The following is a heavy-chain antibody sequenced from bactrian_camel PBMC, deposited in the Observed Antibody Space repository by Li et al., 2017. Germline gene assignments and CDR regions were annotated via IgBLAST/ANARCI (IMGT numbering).Heavy chain of an antibody. CDR2: IDNDGRA. CDR3: ASGRLLGGSWPPQVAYNL. J-gene: IGHJ4*01. D-gene: IGHD7*01. CDR1: RSLRC. Sequence: VQLVESGGGAVQPGGSLRLSCAASRSLRCMGWFRQAPGKDREAVASIDNDGRASYADSVKGQFTISRDSAKNTVYLQVTNLKPDDTGVYYCASGRLLGGSWPPQVAYNLWGQGTQVTV. V-gene: IGHV3S53*01.